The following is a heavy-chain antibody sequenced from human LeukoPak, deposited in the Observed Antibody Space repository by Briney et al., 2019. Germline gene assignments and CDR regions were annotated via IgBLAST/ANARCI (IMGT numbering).Heavy chain of an antibody. Sequence: ASVKVSCKASGYTFTSCDINWVRQATGRGRAWMEWMNPNCGNTGYAQKVQRTVTMTRNTSISTAYMELSSLRSEDTAVYYCARGRRTYNWNDGVWYYYGMDVWGQGTTVTVSS. V-gene: IGHV1-8*01. J-gene: IGHJ6*02. D-gene: IGHD1-1*01. CDR2: MNPNCGNT. CDR3: ARGRRTYNWNDGVWYYYGMDV. CDR1: GYTFTSCD.